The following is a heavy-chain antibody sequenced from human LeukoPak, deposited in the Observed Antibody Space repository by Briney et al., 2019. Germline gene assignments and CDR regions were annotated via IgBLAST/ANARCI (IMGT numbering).Heavy chain of an antibody. Sequence: PGGSLRLPCAVSGFTFSSYSMNWVRQAPGKGLEWVSAISGNSFWIYYADSVKGRFTISRDNAKNSLYLQMDSLRADDTAVYYCARKVPSAQSDFWGQGTLVTVSS. CDR2: ISGNSFWI. V-gene: IGHV3-21*01. CDR1: GFTFSSYS. J-gene: IGHJ4*02. CDR3: ARKVPSAQSDF.